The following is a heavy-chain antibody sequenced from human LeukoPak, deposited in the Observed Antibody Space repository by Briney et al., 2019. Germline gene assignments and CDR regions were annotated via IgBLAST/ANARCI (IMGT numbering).Heavy chain of an antibody. Sequence: GESLKISCKGSGYIFSNYWIGWVRQMPGEGLEWMGIIWPGDSDTRYSPSFQGHVTISVDKSVSTAYLQWNSPEASDTAIYYCARHGSIGARQNWFDSWGQGTLVTVSP. D-gene: IGHD6-6*01. V-gene: IGHV5-51*01. CDR2: IWPGDSDT. CDR3: ARHGSIGARQNWFDS. CDR1: GYIFSNYW. J-gene: IGHJ5*01.